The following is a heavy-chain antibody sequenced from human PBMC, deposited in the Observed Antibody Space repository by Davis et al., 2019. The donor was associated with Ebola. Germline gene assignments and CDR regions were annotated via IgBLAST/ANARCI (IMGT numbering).Heavy chain of an antibody. CDR3: ARSAYGAYYYYMDV. J-gene: IGHJ6*03. Sequence: GESLKISCKGSGYNFITYWIGWVRQMPGKGLEWMGIIYPGDSDTRYSPSFQGQVTISADKSISTAYLQWRSLKASDTAMYYCARSAYGAYYYYMDVWGKGTTVTVSS. D-gene: IGHD4-17*01. V-gene: IGHV5-51*01. CDR1: GYNFITYW. CDR2: IYPGDSDT.